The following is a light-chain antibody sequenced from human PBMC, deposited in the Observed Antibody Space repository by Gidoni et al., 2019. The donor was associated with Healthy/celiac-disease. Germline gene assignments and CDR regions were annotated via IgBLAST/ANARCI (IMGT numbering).Light chain of an antibody. Sequence: SYELTQPPSVSVSPGQTARVTCSGDKLGDKYACWYQQKPGQSPVLVIYQDSKRPSGIPARFSGSNSGNTATLTISGTQAMDEADYCCQAWDSSTVVFGGGTKLTVL. CDR3: QAWDSSTVV. CDR1: KLGDKY. CDR2: QDS. J-gene: IGLJ2*01. V-gene: IGLV3-1*01.